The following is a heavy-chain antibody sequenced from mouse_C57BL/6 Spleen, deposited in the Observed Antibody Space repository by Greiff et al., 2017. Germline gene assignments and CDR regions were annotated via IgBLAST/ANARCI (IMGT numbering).Heavy chain of an antibody. CDR2: ISAGGSYT. V-gene: IGHV5-4*01. CDR1: GFTFSSYA. Sequence: EVQRVESGGGLVKPGGSLKLSCAASGFTFSSYAMSWVRQTPEKRLEWVATISAGGSYTYYPDNVKGRFTISRDNAKNNLYLQMSHLKSEDTAMYYCARDPGTGDVDVWGTGTTVTVSS. CDR3: ARDPGTGDVDV. J-gene: IGHJ1*03. D-gene: IGHD3-3*01.